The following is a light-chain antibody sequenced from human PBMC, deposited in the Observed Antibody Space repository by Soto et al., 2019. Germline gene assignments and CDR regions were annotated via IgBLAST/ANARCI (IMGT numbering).Light chain of an antibody. CDR1: SSDVGSYNL. V-gene: IGLV2-23*01. CDR2: EGS. CDR3: CSYAGSSPWV. Sequence: QSVLTQPASVSGSPGQSITISCTGTSSDVGSYNLVSWYQQHPGKAPKLMIYEGSKRPSGVSNRFSGSTAGNTASLTISGLQAEDEADYYCCSYAGSSPWVFGGGTKVTVL. J-gene: IGLJ3*02.